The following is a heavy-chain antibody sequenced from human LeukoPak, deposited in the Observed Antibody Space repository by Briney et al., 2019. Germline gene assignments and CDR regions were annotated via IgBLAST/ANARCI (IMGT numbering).Heavy chain of an antibody. CDR2: ISNDGSYK. J-gene: IGHJ5*02. CDR3: ARERITMVRMTFDP. CDR1: GFIFSNYA. V-gene: IGHV3-30*01. D-gene: IGHD3-10*01. Sequence: GGSLRLSCAVSGFIFSNYALHWVRQAPGKGLEWVAVISNDGSYKHYADSVKGRFTISRDNSKNTLYLEMKSLRTDDTAVYYCARERITMVRMTFDPWGQGTLVTISS.